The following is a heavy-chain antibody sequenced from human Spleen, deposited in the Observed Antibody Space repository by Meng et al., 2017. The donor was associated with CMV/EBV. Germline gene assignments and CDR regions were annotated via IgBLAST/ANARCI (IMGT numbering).Heavy chain of an antibody. Sequence: ASVKVSCKASGYTFTDYYMHWVRQAPGQGLEWMGWINPNSGDTNHPHKFQGRVTITRNTSISTAYMELRSLRSDDTAVYYCARDLLVSQPTAVIPNWFDPWGPGTLVTVSS. J-gene: IGHJ5*02. CDR2: INPNSGDT. CDR1: GYTFTDYY. D-gene: IGHD2-2*01. CDR3: ARDLLVSQPTAVIPNWFDP. V-gene: IGHV1-2*02.